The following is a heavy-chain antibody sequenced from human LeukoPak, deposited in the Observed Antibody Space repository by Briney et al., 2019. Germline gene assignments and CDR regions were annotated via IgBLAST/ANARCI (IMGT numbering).Heavy chain of an antibody. Sequence: GGSLRLSCAASGFIFSSYAMSWVRQAPGKGLELVSVISGSGGSAYYADSVKGRFTISRDNSKNTLYLQMNGLIAEDTAIYYCAKDPVFEWLSSDNWFDPWGQGTLVTVSS. V-gene: IGHV3-23*01. J-gene: IGHJ5*02. CDR2: ISGSGGSA. CDR1: GFIFSSYA. CDR3: AKDPVFEWLSSDNWFDP. D-gene: IGHD3-3*01.